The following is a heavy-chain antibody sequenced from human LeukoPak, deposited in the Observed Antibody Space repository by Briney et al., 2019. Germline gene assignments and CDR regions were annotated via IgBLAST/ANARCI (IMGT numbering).Heavy chain of an antibody. CDR1: GGSISSSSYY. J-gene: IGHJ4*02. Sequence: SETLSLTCTVSGGSISSSSYYWSWIRQPPGKGLEWIGYIYYSGSTNYNPSLKSRVTISVDTSKNQFSLKLSSVTAADTAVYYCARITYYYDSSGYPIPFFDYWGQGTLVTVSS. D-gene: IGHD3-22*01. CDR2: IYYSGST. CDR3: ARITYYYDSSGYPIPFFDY. V-gene: IGHV4-61*01.